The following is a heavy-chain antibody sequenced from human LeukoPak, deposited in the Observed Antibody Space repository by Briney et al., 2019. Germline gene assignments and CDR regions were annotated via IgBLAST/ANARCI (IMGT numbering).Heavy chain of an antibody. D-gene: IGHD1-26*01. J-gene: IGHJ5*02. CDR2: IYYSGST. V-gene: IGHV4-39*01. Sequence: SETLSLTCTVSGGSISSSSYYWGWIRQPPGKGLEWIGSIYYSGSTYYNPSLKSRVTISVDTSKNQFSLKLSSVTAADTAIYYCAKNGQSGFSFDPWGQGTLVTVSS. CDR3: AKNGQSGFSFDP. CDR1: GGSISSSSYY.